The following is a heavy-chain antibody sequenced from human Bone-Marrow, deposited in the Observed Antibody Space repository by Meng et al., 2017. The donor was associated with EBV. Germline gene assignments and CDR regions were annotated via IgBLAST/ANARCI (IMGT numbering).Heavy chain of an antibody. D-gene: IGHD4-23*01. CDR3: ARHDTVATGDY. CDR2: IYYSGST. CDR1: GGSISSSSYY. J-gene: IGHJ4*02. Sequence: QLHVQESGPGLVKPSETLSLTCTVSGGSISSSSYYWGWIRQPPGKGLEWIGSIYYSGSTYYNPSLKSRVTISVDTSKNQFSLKLSSVTAADTAVYYCARHDTVATGDYWGQGTLVTVSS. V-gene: IGHV4-39*01.